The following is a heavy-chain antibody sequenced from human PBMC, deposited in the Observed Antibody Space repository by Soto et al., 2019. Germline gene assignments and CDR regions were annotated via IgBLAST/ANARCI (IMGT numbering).Heavy chain of an antibody. CDR3: AREVTIFGVVTN. CDR2: IGRSSNSR. D-gene: IGHD3-3*02. V-gene: IGHV3-11*01. Sequence: QVQLVESGGGLVKPGGSLRLSCAASGFTFSDYYMSWIRQAPGKGLEWVSYIGRSSNSRYYADSVKGRFTTSRDNAKNSLYLQMNSLRAEDTAVYYCAREVTIFGVVTNWGQGTLVTVSS. CDR1: GFTFSDYY. J-gene: IGHJ4*02.